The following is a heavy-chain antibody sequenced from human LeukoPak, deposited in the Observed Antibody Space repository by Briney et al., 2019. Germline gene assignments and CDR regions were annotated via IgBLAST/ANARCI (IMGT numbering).Heavy chain of an antibody. CDR3: AAERQLWSNWFDP. CDR2: IYTSGST. D-gene: IGHD5-18*01. Sequence: SETLSLTCTVSGGSISSGSYYWSWIRQPAGKGLEWLGRIYTSGSTNYNPSLKSRVTISVDTSKNQFSLKLSSVTAADTAVYYCAAERQLWSNWFDPWGQGTLVTVSS. V-gene: IGHV4-61*02. CDR1: GGSISSGSYY. J-gene: IGHJ5*02.